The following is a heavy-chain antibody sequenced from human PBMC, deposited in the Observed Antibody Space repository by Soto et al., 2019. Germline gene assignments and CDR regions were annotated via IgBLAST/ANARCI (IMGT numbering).Heavy chain of an antibody. CDR3: AKVITFVGLTIRFRALEW. J-gene: IGHJ4*02. Sequence: EVQLLESGGDFVQPGGSLRLSCAASGFIFSTFAMSWVRQAPGKGLEWVSALSASGGSTYYADSVKGRFTISIDNSENTLNLQMNSRRAEDTAVYYCAKVITFVGLTIRFRALEWWCQGTRVAVSS. CDR2: LSASGGST. CDR1: GFIFSTFA. D-gene: IGHD3-16*01. V-gene: IGHV3-23*01.